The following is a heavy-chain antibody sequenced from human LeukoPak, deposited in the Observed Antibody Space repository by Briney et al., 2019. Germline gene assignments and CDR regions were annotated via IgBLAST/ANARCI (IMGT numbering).Heavy chain of an antibody. CDR3: AKVSRGKYDILTGYYRAPADY. J-gene: IGHJ4*02. CDR2: ISFNGGST. D-gene: IGHD3-9*01. V-gene: IGHV3-23*01. CDR1: GFTFSSYA. Sequence: GGSLRLSCAASGFTFSSYAMTGVRQSPGKGLEWVSDISFNGGSTYYGDSVKGRFTISRDSSKNTLYLHMNRLRAEDTAVYYCAKVSRGKYDILTGYYRAPADYWGQGTLVTVSS.